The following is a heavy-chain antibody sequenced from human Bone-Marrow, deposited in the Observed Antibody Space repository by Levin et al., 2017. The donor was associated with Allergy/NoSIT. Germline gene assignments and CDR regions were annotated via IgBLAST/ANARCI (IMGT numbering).Heavy chain of an antibody. CDR3: ARGRLAEYYFDY. J-gene: IGHJ4*02. V-gene: IGHV4-59*08. CDR2: VYYTGGT. CDR1: GGSFSTSY. D-gene: IGHD3-10*01. Sequence: SQTLSLTCTVSGGSFSTSYWSWIRQSPGKGLEWIGYVYYTGGTNYNPSLKSRVTMSVDMSKRQFSLNLTSVTATDTAVYYCARGRLAEYYFDYWGQGSLVTVSS.